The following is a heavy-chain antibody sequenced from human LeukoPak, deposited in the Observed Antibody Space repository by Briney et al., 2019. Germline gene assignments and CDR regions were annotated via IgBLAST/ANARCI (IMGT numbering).Heavy chain of an antibody. D-gene: IGHD1-26*01. CDR1: GFIFSSYW. V-gene: IGHV3-74*01. CDR3: ATSQYSGSYFDY. Sequence: GGSLRLSCAASGFIFSSYWMHWVRQAPGKGLVWVSRINSDGSSTSYADSVKGRFTISRDKAKNTLYLQMNSLRAEDTAVYHCATSQYSGSYFDYWGQGNLVTVSS. J-gene: IGHJ4*02. CDR2: INSDGSST.